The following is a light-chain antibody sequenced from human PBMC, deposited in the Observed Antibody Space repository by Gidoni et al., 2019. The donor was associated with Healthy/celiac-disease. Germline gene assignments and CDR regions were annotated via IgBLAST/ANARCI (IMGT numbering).Light chain of an antibody. Sequence: DIVMTQSPDSLAVSLGERATINCKSSRSVLYSSNNKNYLAWYQQTPGQPPKLLIYWASTRESGVPDRFSGSGSGTDFTLTISSLQAEDVAVYYCQQYYSTPTFGQGTKVEIK. CDR3: QQYYSTPT. J-gene: IGKJ1*01. CDR1: RSVLYSSNNKNY. V-gene: IGKV4-1*01. CDR2: WAS.